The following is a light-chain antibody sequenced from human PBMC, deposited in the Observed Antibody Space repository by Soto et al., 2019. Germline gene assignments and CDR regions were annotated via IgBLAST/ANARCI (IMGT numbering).Light chain of an antibody. CDR1: QSVSTY. CDR3: QQYVSLPVT. CDR2: GAS. V-gene: IGKV3-20*01. Sequence: EIVLTQSPGTLSLSPGERATLSCRASQSVSTYLAWYQQQPGQAPRLLIYGASSRATGIPDRFSGSGSGTDFALTISRLEPEDFALYYCQQYVSLPVTFGQGTKVDI. J-gene: IGKJ2*01.